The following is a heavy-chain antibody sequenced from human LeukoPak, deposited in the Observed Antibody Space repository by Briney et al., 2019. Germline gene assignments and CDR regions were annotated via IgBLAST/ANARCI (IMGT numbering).Heavy chain of an antibody. CDR2: ISGSGGST. Sequence: GGSLRLSCAASGFSFSTYAMSWVRQAPGKGLEWVPLISGSGGSTYYADSVKGRFTISRDNSKNTLYLQMNSLRAEDTAVYFCAKDQPWGLFDSWGQGTLVTVSS. CDR3: AKDQPWGLFDS. CDR1: GFSFSTYA. V-gene: IGHV3-23*01. D-gene: IGHD7-27*01. J-gene: IGHJ4*02.